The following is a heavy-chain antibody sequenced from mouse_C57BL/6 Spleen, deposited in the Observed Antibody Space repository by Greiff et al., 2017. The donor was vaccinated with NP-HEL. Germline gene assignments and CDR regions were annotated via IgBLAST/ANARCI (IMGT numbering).Heavy chain of an antibody. D-gene: IGHD2-3*01. CDR3: TTVDGYYPYYAMDY. Sequence: EVKLMESGAELVRPGASVKLSCTASGFNIKDYYMHWVKQRPEQGLEWIGRIDPEDGDTEYAPKFQGKATMTADTSSNTAYLQLSSLTSEDTAVYYCTTVDGYYPYYAMDYWGQGTSVTVSS. CDR1: GFNIKDYY. CDR2: IDPEDGDT. J-gene: IGHJ4*01. V-gene: IGHV14-1*01.